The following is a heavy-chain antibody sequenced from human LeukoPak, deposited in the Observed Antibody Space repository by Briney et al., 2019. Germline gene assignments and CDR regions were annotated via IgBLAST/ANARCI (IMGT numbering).Heavy chain of an antibody. J-gene: IGHJ6*02. CDR3: ASQLYYYGSGSYYPV. V-gene: IGHV4-39*01. CDR2: IYYSGST. D-gene: IGHD3-10*01. Sequence: SETLSLTCTVSGGSISSSSYYWGWLRHPPGKGLEWIGSIYYSGSTYYNPSLKSRITISVDTSKNQYSLKLSSVTAADTAVYYCASQLYYYGSGSYYPVWGQGTTVTVSS. CDR1: GGSISSSSYY.